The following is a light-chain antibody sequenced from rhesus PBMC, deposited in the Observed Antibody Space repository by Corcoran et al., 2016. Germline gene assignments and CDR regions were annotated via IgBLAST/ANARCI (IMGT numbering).Light chain of an antibody. J-gene: IGKJ3*01. Sequence: DVVMTQTPLSLTVTPGESASISCRSSRTLLDRNGSTCLDWYLQKPGQSPHLRIYEVFNRDSGVTGRIRGGGSDTECTLRSSRVEAEDGGVYYCMQTIEFPFTFGPGTKQEIK. CDR1: RTLLDRNGSTC. CDR3: MQTIEFPFT. CDR2: EVF. V-gene: IGKV2-90*01.